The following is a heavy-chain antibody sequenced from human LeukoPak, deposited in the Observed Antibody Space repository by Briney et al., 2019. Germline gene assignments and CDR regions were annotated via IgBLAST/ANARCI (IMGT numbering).Heavy chain of an antibody. CDR2: IKQDESEK. J-gene: IGHJ6*03. Sequence: GGSLRLCCAASEFTFFTYLGTWVRQAPGKGLEGVANIKQDESEKYDVYSEGGRFTISRDNAKNSLYLQMNSLRVEDTAVYYCARAGRKSRGVDIVRKKETGYYYYLDVWGKGTTVTVSS. CDR3: ARAGRKSRGVDIVRKKETGYYYYLDV. V-gene: IGHV3-7*01. CDR1: EFTFFTYL. D-gene: IGHD2-15*01.